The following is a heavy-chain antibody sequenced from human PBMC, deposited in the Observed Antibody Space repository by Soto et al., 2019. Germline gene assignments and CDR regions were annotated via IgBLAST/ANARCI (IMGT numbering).Heavy chain of an antibody. Sequence: QVQLVQSGAEVKKPGASVKVSCKASGYTFTSYGISWVRQAPGKGLEWMGWISAYNGNTNYSQKLQGRVTMTTDTSTSTADIELWSLRSDDTAVYYCARVPSSPRNYRLFMVDYWGQGTLVTVAS. CDR2: ISAYNGNT. D-gene: IGHD4-4*01. CDR3: ARVPSSPRNYRLFMVDY. CDR1: GYTFTSYG. J-gene: IGHJ4*02. V-gene: IGHV1-18*01.